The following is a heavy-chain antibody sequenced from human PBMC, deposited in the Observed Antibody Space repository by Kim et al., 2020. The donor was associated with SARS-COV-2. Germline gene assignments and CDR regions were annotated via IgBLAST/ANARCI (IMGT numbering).Heavy chain of an antibody. J-gene: IGHJ4*02. CDR3: ARRSSWYVNYFDY. D-gene: IGHD6-13*01. Sequence: SETLSLTCAVYGGSFSGYYWSWIRQPPGKGLEWIGEINHSGSTNYNPSLKSRVTISVDTSKNQFSLKLSSVTAADTAVYYCARRSSWYVNYFDYWGQGTLVTVSS. CDR1: GGSFSGYY. CDR2: INHSGST. V-gene: IGHV4-34*01.